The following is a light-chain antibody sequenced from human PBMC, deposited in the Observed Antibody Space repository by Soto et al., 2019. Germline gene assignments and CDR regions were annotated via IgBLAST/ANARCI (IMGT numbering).Light chain of an antibody. Sequence: DIQMTQSPSSVSASVGDRVTITCRASQGISSRLAWYQQKPGRAPKLLIYAASSLQSGAPSRFTGNGSGTDFTLTITSLQPDDIAVYFCQQANSFPLTFGGGTKVEIK. V-gene: IGKV1-12*01. CDR1: QGISSR. CDR3: QQANSFPLT. CDR2: AAS. J-gene: IGKJ4*01.